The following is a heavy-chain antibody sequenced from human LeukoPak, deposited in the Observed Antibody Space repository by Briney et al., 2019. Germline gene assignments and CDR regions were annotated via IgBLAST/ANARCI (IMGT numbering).Heavy chain of an antibody. V-gene: IGHV3-30-3*01. CDR3: ARVGSYYGSGSYSSPDY. CDR2: ISYDGSHK. J-gene: IGHJ4*02. CDR1: GFTFSNYA. Sequence: PGGSLRLSCAASGFTFSNYAIHWVRQAPGKGLEWVAVISYDGSHKYYADSVKGRFTISRDNSKNTLYLQINSLRAEDTAVYYCARVGSYYGSGSYSSPDYWGQGTLVTVSS. D-gene: IGHD3-10*01.